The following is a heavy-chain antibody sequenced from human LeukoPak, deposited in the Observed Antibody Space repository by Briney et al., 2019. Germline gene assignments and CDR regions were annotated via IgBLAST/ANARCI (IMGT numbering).Heavy chain of an antibody. Sequence: PSETLPLTCTVSGGSINNLYWSWIRQPPGKGLEWIGYIYYTGITKYNPSLKSRVTISVDTSKNQFSLNLRYVTAADTAVYYCARVFPHGYSDYWGQGTLITVSS. J-gene: IGHJ4*01. V-gene: IGHV4-59*11. CDR1: GGSINNLY. CDR3: ARVFPHGYSDY. D-gene: IGHD3-9*01. CDR2: IYYTGIT.